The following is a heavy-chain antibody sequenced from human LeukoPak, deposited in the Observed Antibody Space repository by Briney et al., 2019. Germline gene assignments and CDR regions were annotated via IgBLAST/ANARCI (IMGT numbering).Heavy chain of an antibody. CDR3: AKDFATVVTPGGNY. CDR1: GFTFSSYA. D-gene: IGHD4-23*01. CDR2: ISGSGGST. Sequence: GGSLRLSCAASGFTFSSYAVSWVRQALGKGLEWVSAISGSGGSTYYADSVKGRFTISRDNSKNTLYLQMNSLRAEDTAVYYCAKDFATVVTPGGNYWGQGTLVTVSS. J-gene: IGHJ4*02. V-gene: IGHV3-23*01.